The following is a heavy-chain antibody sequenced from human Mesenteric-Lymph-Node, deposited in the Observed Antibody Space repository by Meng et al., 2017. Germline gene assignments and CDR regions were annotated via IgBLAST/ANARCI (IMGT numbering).Heavy chain of an antibody. V-gene: IGHV4-31*02. Sequence: SGTGMGKPSQTLSLPWPVSGASIRRGGYHLVWIRQHPGNGLEWIGYIHSSGRTYYNPSLRSRLTISVDTSKNQFSLKLSSVTAADTAVYYCARASYGSGSPLGESWFDPWGQGTLVTVSS. D-gene: IGHD3-10*01. CDR1: GASIRRGGYH. CDR3: ARASYGSGSPLGESWFDP. J-gene: IGHJ5*02. CDR2: IHSSGRT.